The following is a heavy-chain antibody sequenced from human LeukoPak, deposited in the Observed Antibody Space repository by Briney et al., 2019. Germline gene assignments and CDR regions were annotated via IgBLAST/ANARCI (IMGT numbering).Heavy chain of an antibody. D-gene: IGHD3-22*01. Sequence: ASVKVSCKASGYTFTGYYMHWVRQAPGQGLEWMGRINPNSGGTNYAQKFQGRVTMTRDTSISTAYMELSRLRSDDTAVYHCARGYYYDSSGHYAFDIWGQGTMVTVSS. CDR1: GYTFTGYY. J-gene: IGHJ3*02. CDR2: INPNSGGT. CDR3: ARGYYYDSSGHYAFDI. V-gene: IGHV1-2*06.